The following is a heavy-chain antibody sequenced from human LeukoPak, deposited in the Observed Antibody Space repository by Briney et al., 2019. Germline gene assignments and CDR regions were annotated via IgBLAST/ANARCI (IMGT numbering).Heavy chain of an antibody. J-gene: IGHJ3*02. CDR3: ARAKTGTTWGGTFDI. CDR2: IFHTGST. V-gene: IGHV4-61*01. CDR1: GGSISSGSYY. Sequence: PSQTLSLTCTVSGGSISSGSYYWTWIRQSPGKGLEWIGYIFHTGSTNYNPSLKSRLTISLDTSKNQFSLRLISVTAADTAVYFCARAKTGTTWGGTFDIWGQGTMVTVSS. D-gene: IGHD1-7*01.